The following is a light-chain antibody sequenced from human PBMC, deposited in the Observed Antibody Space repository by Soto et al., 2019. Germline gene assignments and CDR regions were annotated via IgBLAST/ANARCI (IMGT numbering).Light chain of an antibody. CDR2: GAS. CDR1: QSVSSSF. CDR3: QQYCSSPLT. J-gene: IGKJ4*01. V-gene: IGKV3-20*01. Sequence: EIVLTQSPGTLSLSPGERATLSCRASQSVSSSFLAWYQQKPGQAPRLLIYGASSRATGIPDRFSGSGSGTDFTLTISRLEPEYVAVYYCQQYCSSPLTFGGGTKVEIK.